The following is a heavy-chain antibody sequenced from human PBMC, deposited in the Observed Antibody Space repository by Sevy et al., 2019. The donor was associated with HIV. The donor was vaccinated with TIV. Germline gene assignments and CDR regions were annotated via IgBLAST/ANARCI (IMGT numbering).Heavy chain of an antibody. J-gene: IGHJ4*01. CDR1: GFTFSVYS. CDR2: IGSSGSTI. V-gene: IGHV3-48*04. CDR3: ASDVYYSDGSGYDFEH. Sequence: GGSLRLSCAASGFTFSVYSMNWVRQAPGKGLEWLSYIGSSGSTIAYADPVKGRFTISRDNAWSSLFLQMNSLRPEDTAVYYCASDVYYSDGSGYDFEHWGHGTLVTVSS. D-gene: IGHD3-22*01.